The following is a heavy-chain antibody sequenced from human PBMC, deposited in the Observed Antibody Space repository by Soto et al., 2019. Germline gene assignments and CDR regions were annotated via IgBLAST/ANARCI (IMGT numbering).Heavy chain of an antibody. J-gene: IGHJ4*02. CDR3: ARDKVEMATIFDY. CDR2: ISGYNGNT. D-gene: IGHD5-12*01. CDR1: GSTFTSHG. Sequence: GXSVKVSCNASGSTFTSHGIRLLRQAPGQGLECMGWISGYNGNTKYAQKIQGRVTMTTDTSTSTAYMELRSLRSDDTAVYYCARDKVEMATIFDYWGQGTLVTVSS. V-gene: IGHV1-18*04.